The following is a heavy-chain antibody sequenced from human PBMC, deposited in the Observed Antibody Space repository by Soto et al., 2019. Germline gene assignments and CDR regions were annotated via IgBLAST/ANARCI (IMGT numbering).Heavy chain of an antibody. Sequence: GESLKISCAASGFTFSSYAMHWVRQAPGKGLEWVAVISYDGSNKYYADSVKGRFTIFRDNSKNTLYLQMNSLRAEDTVVYYCAREGSHRSSVYYGMDVWGQGTMVTVSS. D-gene: IGHD6-6*01. V-gene: IGHV3-30*04. CDR2: ISYDGSNK. CDR1: GFTFSSYA. CDR3: AREGSHRSSVYYGMDV. J-gene: IGHJ6*02.